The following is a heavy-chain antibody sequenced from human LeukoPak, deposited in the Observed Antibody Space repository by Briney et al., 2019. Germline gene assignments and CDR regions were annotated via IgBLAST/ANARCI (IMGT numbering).Heavy chain of an antibody. Sequence: SETLSLTCTVSGGSISSSSYYWGWIRQPPGKGLEWIGSIYYSGSTYYNPSLKSRVTISVDTSKNQFSLKLSSVTAADTAVYYCARPRLLYGSGPTLVWGPGTLVTVSS. J-gene: IGHJ4*02. CDR3: ARPRLLYGSGPTLV. CDR2: IYYSGST. V-gene: IGHV4-39*07. D-gene: IGHD3-10*01. CDR1: GGSISSSSYY.